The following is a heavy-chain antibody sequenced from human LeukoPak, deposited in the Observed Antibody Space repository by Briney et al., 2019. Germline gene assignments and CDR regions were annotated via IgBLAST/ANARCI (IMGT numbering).Heavy chain of an antibody. V-gene: IGHV3-64*01. D-gene: IGHD3-10*01. Sequence: PGGSLRLSCAASGFTFSAFSMHSVRQAPGKGLECVSFISSNGGSTDFANSVKGRFTISRDNSKNTLYLQMGSLRAEDMAVYYCARAREYGSGPLRAFDIWGQGTMVTVSS. CDR3: ARAREYGSGPLRAFDI. J-gene: IGHJ3*02. CDR2: ISSNGGST. CDR1: GFTFSAFS.